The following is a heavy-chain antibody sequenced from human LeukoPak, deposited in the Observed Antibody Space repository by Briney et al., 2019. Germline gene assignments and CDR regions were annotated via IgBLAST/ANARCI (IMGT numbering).Heavy chain of an antibody. V-gene: IGHV1-18*01. CDR2: ISAYNGNT. CDR1: GYTFTSYG. D-gene: IGHD6-13*01. J-gene: IGHJ4*02. CDR3: ARDTPYSSSSWYSY. Sequence: ASVKVSCKASGYTFTSYGISWVRQAPGQGLEWMGWISAYNGNTNYAQKLQGRATMTTDTSTSTAYMELRSLRSDDTAVYYCARDTPYSSSSWYSYWGQGTLVIVSS.